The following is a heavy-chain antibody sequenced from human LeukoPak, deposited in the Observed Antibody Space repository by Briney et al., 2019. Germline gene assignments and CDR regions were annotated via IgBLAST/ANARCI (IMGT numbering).Heavy chain of an antibody. CDR1: GFTFSSYS. CDR3: ARDGWFGDNNWFDP. D-gene: IGHD3-10*01. CDR2: ISSASNTI. Sequence: PGGSLRLSCAASGFTFSSYSMSWVRQAPGKGLEWVSYISSASNTIYYADSVKGRFTISRDNAKNSLYLQMNSLRAEDTAIYYCARDGWFGDNNWFDPWGQGTLVTVSS. V-gene: IGHV3-48*01. J-gene: IGHJ5*02.